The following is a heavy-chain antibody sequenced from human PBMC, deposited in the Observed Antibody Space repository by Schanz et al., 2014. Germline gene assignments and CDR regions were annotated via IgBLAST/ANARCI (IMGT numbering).Heavy chain of an antibody. CDR2: IYSSGST. CDR1: GFTFFGSFA. D-gene: IGHD3-10*01. J-gene: IGHJ6*02. CDR3: ARAQGVIRLYYGVDV. Sequence: EVQLLESGGGLVQPGGSLRLSCAASGFTFFGSFAMSWVRQAPGKGLEWVSTIYSSGSTYYADSVRGRFTISRDNSMNTVYLQMNSLRSDDAAVYYCARAQGVIRLYYGVDVWGQGTTVAVSS. V-gene: IGHV3-23*05.